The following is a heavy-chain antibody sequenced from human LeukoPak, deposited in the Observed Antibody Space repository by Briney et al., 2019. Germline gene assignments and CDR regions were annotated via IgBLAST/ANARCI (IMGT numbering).Heavy chain of an antibody. CDR2: IRYDGSNK. D-gene: IGHD2-2*01. V-gene: IGHV3-30*02. CDR3: AKDGPQYCSSTSCYMDV. J-gene: IGHJ6*03. CDR1: GFTFSSYG. Sequence: PGGSLRLSCAAPGFTFSSYGMHWVRQAPGKGLEWVAFIRYDGSNKYYADSVKGRFTISRDNSKNTLYLQMNSLRAEDTAVYYCAKDGPQYCSSTSCYMDVWGKGTTVTVSS.